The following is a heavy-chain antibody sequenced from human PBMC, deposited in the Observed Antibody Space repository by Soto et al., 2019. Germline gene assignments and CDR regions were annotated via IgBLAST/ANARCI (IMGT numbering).Heavy chain of an antibody. V-gene: IGHV4-31*03. CDR2: ITYNGRT. CDR3: ARERQVGPSSGRFDP. CDR1: GDSINSDSVY. Sequence: ASETLSLTCSVNGDSINSDSVYWSWIRQSPGKGLEYIGYITYNGRTFYNPSLKSRVTMSVDTPKNQFSLEARSVTAADTAVYYCARERQVGPSSGRFDPWGQGTLVTVSS. J-gene: IGHJ5*02.